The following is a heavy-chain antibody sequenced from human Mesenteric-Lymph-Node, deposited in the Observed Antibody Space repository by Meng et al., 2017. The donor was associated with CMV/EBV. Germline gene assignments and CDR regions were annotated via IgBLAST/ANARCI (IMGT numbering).Heavy chain of an antibody. D-gene: IGHD3-22*01. J-gene: IGHJ4*02. V-gene: IGHV7-4-1*02. CDR1: GYTFTSYA. Sequence: KASGYTFTSYAMNWVRQAPGQGFEWMGWINTNTGNPTYAQGFTGRCVFSLDTSVSTAYLQISSLKAEDTAVYYCARFITNSLYYFDYWGQGTLVTVSS. CDR2: INTNTGNP. CDR3: ARFITNSLYYFDY.